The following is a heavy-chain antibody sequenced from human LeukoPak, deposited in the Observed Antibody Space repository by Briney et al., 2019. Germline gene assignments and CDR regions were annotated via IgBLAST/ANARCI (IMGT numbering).Heavy chain of an antibody. CDR2: IYYSGGT. J-gene: IGHJ4*02. Sequence: PSETLSLTCTVSGGSISRYYLSWIRQPPGKGLEWVGYIYYSGGTNYNPSLKSRVTISVDTSKNQFSLKLSSVTATDTAVYYCARHRDTAMVSTVFDYWGQGTLVTVSS. CDR3: ARHRDTAMVSTVFDY. D-gene: IGHD5-18*01. CDR1: GGSISRYY. V-gene: IGHV4-59*08.